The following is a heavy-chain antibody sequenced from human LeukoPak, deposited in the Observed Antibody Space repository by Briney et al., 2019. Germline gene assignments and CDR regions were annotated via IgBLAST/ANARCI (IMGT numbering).Heavy chain of an antibody. Sequence: GASVKVSCKASGYTFTGYYIHWVRQAPGQGLEWMGWINPNSGGTNYAQKFQGRVTMTRDTPISTAYMDLSRLRSDDTAVYYCARVSYDFWSGYFGANNRYYYMDVWGKGTTVTVSS. D-gene: IGHD3-3*01. J-gene: IGHJ6*03. CDR3: ARVSYDFWSGYFGANNRYYYMDV. CDR2: INPNSGGT. CDR1: GYTFTGYY. V-gene: IGHV1-2*02.